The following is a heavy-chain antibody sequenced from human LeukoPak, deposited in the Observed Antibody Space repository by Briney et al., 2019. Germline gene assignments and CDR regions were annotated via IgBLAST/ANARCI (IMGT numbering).Heavy chain of an antibody. CDR3: ARSWTYFDY. Sequence: SETLSLTCTVSGGSISSSSYYWGWIRQPPGKGLEWIGSIYYSGSTYYNPSLKSRVTISVDTSKNQFSLKLSSVTAADTAVYYCARSWTYFDYWGQGTLVTVSS. CDR1: GGSISSSSYY. J-gene: IGHJ4*02. CDR2: IYYSGST. V-gene: IGHV4-39*01. D-gene: IGHD6-13*01.